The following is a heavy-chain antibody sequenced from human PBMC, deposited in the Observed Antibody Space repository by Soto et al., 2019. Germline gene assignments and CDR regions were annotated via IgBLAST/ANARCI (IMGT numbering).Heavy chain of an antibody. CDR3: ARQDYGGRNFDY. CDR1: GGSISSSSYY. Sequence: SETLSLTCTVSGGSISSSSYYWGWTRQPPGKGLEWIGSIYYSGSTYYNPSLKSRVTISVDTSKNQFSLKLSSVTAADTAVYYCARQDYGGRNFDYWGQGTLVTVSS. CDR2: IYYSGST. J-gene: IGHJ4*02. V-gene: IGHV4-39*01. D-gene: IGHD4-17*01.